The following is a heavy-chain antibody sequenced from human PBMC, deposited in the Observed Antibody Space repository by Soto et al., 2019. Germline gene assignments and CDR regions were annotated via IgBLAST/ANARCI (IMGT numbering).Heavy chain of an antibody. CDR3: ATAEVDY. CDR1: GCTFANHW. V-gene: IGHV3-74*01. Sequence: PGGSLRLSCAVSGCTFANHWMHWVRQAPGKGLEWVSRMNSDGSTTDYADSVKGRFTVSRDNAKNTLYLQMNSLRAEDTAVYYCATAEVDYWGPGTLVTVSS. CDR2: MNSDGSTT. J-gene: IGHJ4*02.